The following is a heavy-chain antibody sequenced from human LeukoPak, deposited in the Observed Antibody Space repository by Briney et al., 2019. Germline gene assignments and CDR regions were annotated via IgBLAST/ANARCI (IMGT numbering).Heavy chain of an antibody. CDR2: IISTSSYI. D-gene: IGHD5-12*01. CDR3: AKEYSDYDYTNLDY. J-gene: IGHJ4*02. Sequence: GGSLRLSCAASGFTFSSYSMNWVRQAPGKGLEWVSSIISTSSYIYYADSVKGRFTISRDNSKNTLYLQMNNLRAEDTAIYYCAKEYSDYDYTNLDYWGQGTLVTVSS. V-gene: IGHV3-21*04. CDR1: GFTFSSYS.